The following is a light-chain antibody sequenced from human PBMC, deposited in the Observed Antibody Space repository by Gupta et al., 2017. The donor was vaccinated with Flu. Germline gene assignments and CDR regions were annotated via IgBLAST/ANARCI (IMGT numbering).Light chain of an antibody. CDR3: LLYYGGRGV. CDR1: TGAVTSGHH. J-gene: IGLJ3*02. CDR2: GTS. Sequence: STGAVTSGHHPSWFEKEPGQAPRTLSHGTSNKGAGTPARFPGSRLGDKAALTLSGVQPEDEADYYCLLYYGGRGVFGGGTKLTVL. V-gene: IGLV7-43*01.